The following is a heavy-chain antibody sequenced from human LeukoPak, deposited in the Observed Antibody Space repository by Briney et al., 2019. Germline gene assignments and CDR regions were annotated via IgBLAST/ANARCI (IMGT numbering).Heavy chain of an antibody. Sequence: PGGSLRLSCAASGFTVSSNYMSWVRQAPGKGLEWVSVIYSGGSTYYADSVKGRFTISRDNAKNSLYLQMNSLRAEDTAVYYCAKETMVQQYYFDYWGQGTLVTVSS. J-gene: IGHJ4*02. CDR1: GFTVSSNY. CDR3: AKETMVQQYYFDY. CDR2: IYSGGST. D-gene: IGHD3-10*01. V-gene: IGHV3-66*01.